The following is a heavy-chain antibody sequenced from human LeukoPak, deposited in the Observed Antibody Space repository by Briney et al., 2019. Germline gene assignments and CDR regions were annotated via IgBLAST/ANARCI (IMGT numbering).Heavy chain of an antibody. CDR3: ARVSSSFRSYYYYGMDV. CDR2: INHSGST. CDR1: GGSFSGYY. D-gene: IGHD6-13*01. J-gene: IGHJ6*02. Sequence: SETLSLTCAVYGGSFSGYYRSWIRQPPGKGLGWIGEINHSGSTNYNPSLKSRVTISVDTSKNQFSLKLSSVTAADTAVYYCARVSSSFRSYYYYGMDVWGQGTTVTVSS. V-gene: IGHV4-34*01.